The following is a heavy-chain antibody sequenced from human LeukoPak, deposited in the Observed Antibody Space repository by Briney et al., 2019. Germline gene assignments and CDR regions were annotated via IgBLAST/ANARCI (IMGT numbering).Heavy chain of an antibody. CDR2: IDFSGGT. V-gene: IGHV4-39*07. Sequence: SETLSLTCSVSGGSIRNSSYYWGWVRQPSGKGLEWIGSIDFSGGTAYHPSLKSRVSMSVDTSNNEFSLKLSSLTAADTAVYFCGSVYGGYEEVFDHWGQGALVTVAS. J-gene: IGHJ4*02. CDR1: GGSIRNSSYY. D-gene: IGHD5-12*01. CDR3: GSVYGGYEEVFDH.